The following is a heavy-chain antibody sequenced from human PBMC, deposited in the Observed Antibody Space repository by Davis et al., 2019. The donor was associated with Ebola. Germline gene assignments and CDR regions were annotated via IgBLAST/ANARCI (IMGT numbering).Heavy chain of an antibody. J-gene: IGHJ4*02. D-gene: IGHD3-3*01. CDR3: AKGQLRFLEWLPDY. CDR2: IKQDGNEK. V-gene: IGHV3-7*03. Sequence: GESLKISCAASGFTFSSYWMSWVRQAPGKGLEWVANIKQDGNEKYYVDSVKGRFTISRDNAKNSLYLQMNSLRAEDTALYYCAKGQLRFLEWLPDYWGQGTLVTVSS. CDR1: GFTFSSYW.